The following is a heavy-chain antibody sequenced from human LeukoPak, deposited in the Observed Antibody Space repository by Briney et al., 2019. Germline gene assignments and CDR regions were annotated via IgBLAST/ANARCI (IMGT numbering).Heavy chain of an antibody. D-gene: IGHD6-6*01. CDR3: ARGAYSSSSVGAFDI. CDR2: IYYSGST. J-gene: IGHJ3*02. CDR1: GGSISSYY. V-gene: IGHV4-59*01. Sequence: PSETLSLTCTVSGGSISSYYWSWIRQPPGKGLEWIGYIYYSGSTNYNPSLKSRVTISVDTSKNQFSLKLSSVTAADTAVYYCARGAYSSSSVGAFDIWGQGTMVTVSS.